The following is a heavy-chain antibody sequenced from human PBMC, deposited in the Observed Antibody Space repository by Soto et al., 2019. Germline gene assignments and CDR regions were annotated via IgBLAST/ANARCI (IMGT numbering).Heavy chain of an antibody. CDR2: VYHNGGA. Sequence: QVQLQESGPGLVKPSETLSLTCTVSGVSIHNSHSFWAWIRQPPGKGLEFIGSVYHNGGAHYNSSLKSRATISVDTAHNQVSRRRRSLTAADTAVYYCGRVVEGATRHTDPDSWGQGILVTVSS. V-gene: IGHV4-39*01. CDR3: GRVVEGATRHTDPDS. CDR1: GVSIHNSHSF. D-gene: IGHD2-21*01. J-gene: IGHJ5*01.